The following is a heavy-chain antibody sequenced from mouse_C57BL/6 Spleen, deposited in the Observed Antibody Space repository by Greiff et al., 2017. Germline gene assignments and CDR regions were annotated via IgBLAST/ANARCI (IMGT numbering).Heavy chain of an antibody. CDR1: GYTFTSYT. CDR2: INPSSGYT. V-gene: IGHV1-4*01. Sequence: VQLQQSGAELARPGASVKMSCKASGYTFTSYTMHWVKQRPGQGLEWIGYINPSSGYTKYNQKVKDKATLTADKSSSTAYMQLSSLTSEDSAVYYCARSDYDSSGYAMDYWGQGTSVTVSS. D-gene: IGHD1-1*01. CDR3: ARSDYDSSGYAMDY. J-gene: IGHJ4*01.